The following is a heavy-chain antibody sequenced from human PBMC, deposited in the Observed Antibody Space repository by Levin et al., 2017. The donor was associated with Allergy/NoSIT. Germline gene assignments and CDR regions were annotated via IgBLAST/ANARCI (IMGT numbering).Heavy chain of an antibody. Sequence: GGSLRLSCAASGFTFNSYAMTWVRQAPGKGLYWVSSISASGGSTYYADSVKGRFTISRDNSKNTMYLQMNSLRAEDAAVYYCTKGATNRATPFDYWGQGTLVTVSS. CDR3: TKGATNRATPFDY. CDR1: GFTFNSYA. V-gene: IGHV3-23*01. CDR2: ISASGGST. D-gene: IGHD5-24*01. J-gene: IGHJ4*02.